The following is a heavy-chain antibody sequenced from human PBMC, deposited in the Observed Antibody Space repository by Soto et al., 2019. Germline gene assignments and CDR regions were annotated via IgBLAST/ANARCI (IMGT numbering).Heavy chain of an antibody. J-gene: IGHJ4*02. CDR3: ARDMVVVQAAPSGFDY. CDR2: TYYRSKWYN. V-gene: IGHV6-1*01. D-gene: IGHD2-2*01. Sequence: PSQTLSLTCSISGDSVSSNSAAWNWIRQSPSRGLEWLGRTYYRSKWYNDYAVSVKTRITINPDTSKNQFSLQLNSVTPEDTAVYYCARDMVVVQAAPSGFDYWGQETLVPLYS. CDR1: GDSVSSNSAA.